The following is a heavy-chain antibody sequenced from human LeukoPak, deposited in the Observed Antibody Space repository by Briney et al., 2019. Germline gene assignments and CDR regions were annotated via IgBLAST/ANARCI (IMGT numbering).Heavy chain of an antibody. CDR3: ARGGYYDSSGYYYVGYFHH. D-gene: IGHD3-22*01. J-gene: IGHJ1*01. CDR2: ISFSGSTI. V-gene: IGHV3-48*03. CDR1: GFTFRNYE. Sequence: GGSLRLSCAASGFTFRNYEMNWVRQAPGKGLEWVSYISFSGSTIYYADSVKGRFTISRDNAKNSLYVQMNSLRAEDTAVYYCARGGYYDSSGYYYVGYFHHWGQGTLVTVSS.